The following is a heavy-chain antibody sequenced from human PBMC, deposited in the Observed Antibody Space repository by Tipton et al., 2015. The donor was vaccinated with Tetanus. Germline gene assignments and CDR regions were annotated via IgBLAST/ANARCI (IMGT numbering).Heavy chain of an antibody. J-gene: IGHJ6*02. D-gene: IGHD1-26*01. CDR3: ARDFRERSGTYSSYYYTMDV. CDR2: VYSSGST. Sequence: GLVKPSETLSLTCTVSGGSLNTFYWNWIRQPAGKGLEWIGRVYSSGSTNYNPSLKSRVTMSIDGSQNQFSLELTSVTAADAAVYYCARDFRERSGTYSSYYYTMDVWGQGTTVTVSS. V-gene: IGHV4-4*07. CDR1: GGSLNTFY.